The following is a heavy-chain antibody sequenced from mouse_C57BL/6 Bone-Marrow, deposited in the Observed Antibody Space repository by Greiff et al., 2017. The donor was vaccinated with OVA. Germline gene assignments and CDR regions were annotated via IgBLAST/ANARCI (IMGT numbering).Heavy chain of an antibody. D-gene: IGHD2-3*01. J-gene: IGHJ2*01. V-gene: IGHV5-6*01. Sequence: EVQLVESGGDLVKPGGSLKLSCAASGFTFSSYGMSWVRQTPDKRLEWVATISSGGSYTYYPDSVKGRFTISRDNAKNTLYLQMSSLKSEDTAMYYCAIYDGYYVLFFDYWGQGTTLTVSS. CDR2: ISSGGSYT. CDR3: AIYDGYYVLFFDY. CDR1: GFTFSSYG.